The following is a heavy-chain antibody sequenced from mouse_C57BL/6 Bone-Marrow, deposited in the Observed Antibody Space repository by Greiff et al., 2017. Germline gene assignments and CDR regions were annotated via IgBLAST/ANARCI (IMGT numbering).Heavy chain of an antibody. Sequence: VQLQQPGAELVMPGASVKLSCKASGYTFTSYWMHWVKQRPGQGLEWIGEIDPSDSYTNYNQKFKGKSTLTVDKSSSTAYMQLSSLTSDDSAVYYCARDDPYAMDYWGQGTSVTVSS. CDR2: IDPSDSYT. V-gene: IGHV1-69*01. CDR3: ARDDPYAMDY. CDR1: GYTFTSYW. J-gene: IGHJ4*01.